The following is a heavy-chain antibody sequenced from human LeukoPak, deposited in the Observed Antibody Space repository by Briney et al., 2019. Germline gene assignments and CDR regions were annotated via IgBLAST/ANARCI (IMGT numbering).Heavy chain of an antibody. Sequence: GGSLRLSCAASGFTVSSNYMNWVRQAPGKGLEWVSVIYSGGSTIYADSVKGRFTISRDTSKNTLYVQLNSLRADDTAVYYCAKESGDFWSPTNYWGQGTLVTVSS. V-gene: IGHV3-53*01. CDR2: IYSGGST. CDR1: GFTVSSNY. J-gene: IGHJ4*02. CDR3: AKESGDFWSPTNY. D-gene: IGHD3-3*01.